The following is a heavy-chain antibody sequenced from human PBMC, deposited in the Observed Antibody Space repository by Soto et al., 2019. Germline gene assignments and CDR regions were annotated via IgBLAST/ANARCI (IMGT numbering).Heavy chain of an antibody. V-gene: IGHV1-18*01. D-gene: IGHD6-25*01. Sequence: ASVKVSCKASGYTYTNYVIHWIRQAPGQGLEWMAWISPLKGNTNYAQKVQGRVTVTTDNSTNTVYMHLSGLRSADTALYFCARRGEHPVDHWGQGTRVTVSS. CDR3: ARRGEHPVDH. CDR1: GYTYTNYV. J-gene: IGHJ4*02. CDR2: ISPLKGNT.